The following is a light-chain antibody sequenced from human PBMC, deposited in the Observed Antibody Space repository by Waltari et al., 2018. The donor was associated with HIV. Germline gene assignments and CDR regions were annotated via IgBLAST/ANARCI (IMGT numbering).Light chain of an antibody. CDR3: HQYNNWPPFT. CDR1: QSVSSN. Sequence: EIVMTQSPATLSVSPGERATLSCRANQSVSSNLAWYQQKPGQAPRLLIYGASTRAAGIPASFSGSGSGTEFILTITSLQSEDFAVYYCHQYNNWPPFTFGPGTKVDIK. V-gene: IGKV3-15*01. CDR2: GAS. J-gene: IGKJ3*01.